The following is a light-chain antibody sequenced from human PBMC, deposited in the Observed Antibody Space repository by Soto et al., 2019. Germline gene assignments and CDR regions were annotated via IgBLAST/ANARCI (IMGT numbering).Light chain of an antibody. J-gene: IGKJ4*01. CDR1: QSVSSY. V-gene: IGKV3-11*01. CDR2: DAS. Sequence: EIVSTQSPATLSLSPGERATLSCRASQSVSSYLAWYQQKPGQAPRLLIYDASSRATGIPARFSGSGSGTDFTLTISSLEPEDFAVYYCQQRSNWLFGGGTKVEIK. CDR3: QQRSNWL.